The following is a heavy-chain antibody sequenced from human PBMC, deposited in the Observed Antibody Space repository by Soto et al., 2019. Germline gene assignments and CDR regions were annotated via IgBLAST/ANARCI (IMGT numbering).Heavy chain of an antibody. Sequence: ASVKFSCKASGYTFTGYYMHWVRQAPGQGLEWMGWINPNSGGTNYAQKFQGWVTMTRDTSISTAYMELSRLRSDDTAVYYCAREFEMATSHDAFDIWGQGTMVTVSS. CDR3: AREFEMATSHDAFDI. J-gene: IGHJ3*02. V-gene: IGHV1-2*04. CDR1: GYTFTGYY. D-gene: IGHD5-12*01. CDR2: INPNSGGT.